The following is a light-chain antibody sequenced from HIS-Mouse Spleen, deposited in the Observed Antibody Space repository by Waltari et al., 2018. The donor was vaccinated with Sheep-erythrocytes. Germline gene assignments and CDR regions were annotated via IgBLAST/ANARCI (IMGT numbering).Light chain of an antibody. CDR3: CSYAGSYNHV. CDR1: SSDVGGYNH. CDR2: DVS. J-gene: IGLJ1*01. Sequence: QSALTQPRPVSGSPGQSVTISCTGNSSDVGGYNHLSWDQQHPGNAPNLMIYDVSKRPSGVPDRFSGSKSGNTASLTISGLQAEDEADYYCCSYAGSYNHVFATGTKVTVL. V-gene: IGLV2-11*01.